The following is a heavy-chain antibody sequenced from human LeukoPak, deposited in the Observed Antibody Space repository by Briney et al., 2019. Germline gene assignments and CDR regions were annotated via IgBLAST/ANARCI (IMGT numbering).Heavy chain of an antibody. CDR3: ARIARVFDS. V-gene: IGHV4-4*09. Sequence: TSETLSLTCTVSGYSISTVYWSWIRQPPGKGLEVIGYTYNSGDTHYNPSLKGRVTISLDTSNNQLSLKMTSVTAADTAVYYCARIARVFDSWGQGTLVTVSS. CDR1: GYSISTVY. D-gene: IGHD2-21*01. CDR2: TYNSGDT. J-gene: IGHJ4*02.